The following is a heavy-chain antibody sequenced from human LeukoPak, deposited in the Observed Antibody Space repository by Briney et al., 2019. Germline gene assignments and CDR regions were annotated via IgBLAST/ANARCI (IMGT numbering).Heavy chain of an antibody. CDR2: IYPGDSDT. J-gene: IGHJ4*02. CDR1: GYSFTSYW. Sequence: GESLQISCKGSGYSFTSYWIGWVRQMPGKGLEWMGIIYPGDSDTRYSPSFQGQVTISADKSISTAYLQWSSLKASDTAMYYCARHPSPDGYNGYYFDYWGQGTLVTVSS. V-gene: IGHV5-51*01. CDR3: ARHPSPDGYNGYYFDY. D-gene: IGHD5-24*01.